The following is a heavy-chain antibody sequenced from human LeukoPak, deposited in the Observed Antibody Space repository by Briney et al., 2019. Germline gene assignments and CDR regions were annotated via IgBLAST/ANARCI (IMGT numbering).Heavy chain of an antibody. CDR1: GFTVSSYA. CDR3: AKDDDGHHHGVDH. V-gene: IGHV3-23*01. J-gene: IGHJ4*02. CDR2: IGYSGGDT. Sequence: GGSLRLSCAASGFTVSSYAMTWVRQAPGKGLEGVSAIGYSGGDTYYADSVKGRVTISRDNYMNSLYLEMSSLRADDTALYYCAKDDDGHHHGVDHWGQGTLVTVSS. D-gene: IGHD4-17*01.